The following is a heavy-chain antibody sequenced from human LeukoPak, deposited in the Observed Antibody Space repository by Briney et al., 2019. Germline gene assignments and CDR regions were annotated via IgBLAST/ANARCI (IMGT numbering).Heavy chain of an antibody. CDR2: IWYDGSNK. Sequence: GRSLRLSCAASGFTFSSYGMHWVRQAPGKGLEWVAIIWYDGSNKYYADSVKGRFTISRDNSKNTLYLQMNSLRAEDTAVYYCARVMDAAMALDCWGQGTLVTVSS. CDR3: ARVMDAAMALDC. D-gene: IGHD5-18*01. J-gene: IGHJ4*02. V-gene: IGHV3-33*01. CDR1: GFTFSSYG.